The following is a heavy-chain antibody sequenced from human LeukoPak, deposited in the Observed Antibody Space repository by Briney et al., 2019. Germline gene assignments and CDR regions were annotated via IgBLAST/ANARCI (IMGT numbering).Heavy chain of an antibody. CDR3: AKVPQSGFPYYFDC. D-gene: IGHD5-12*01. CDR2: FSGGGDS. V-gene: IGHV3-23*01. J-gene: IGHJ4*02. Sequence: AGGSLRLSCAASGFTSGIYAVSWVRQAPGKGLEWVSAFSGGGDSYHADSVKGRFTISRDNSKNTLYLQMNSLRAEDTAVYYCAKVPQSGFPYYFDCWGQGTLVTVSS. CDR1: GFTSGIYA.